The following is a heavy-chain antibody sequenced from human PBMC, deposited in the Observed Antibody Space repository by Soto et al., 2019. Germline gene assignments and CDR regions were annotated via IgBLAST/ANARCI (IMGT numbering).Heavy chain of an antibody. Sequence: GVSLRLSCAASGFNFSDYYMSCIRQAPGKGLEWVSYISSSGSTIYYADSVKGRFTISRDNAKNSLYLQMNSLRAEDTAVYYCARDPYYYDSSGYHYYFDYWGQGTRVTVSS. D-gene: IGHD3-22*01. CDR1: GFNFSDYY. V-gene: IGHV3-11*01. CDR2: ISSSGSTI. J-gene: IGHJ4*02. CDR3: ARDPYYYDSSGYHYYFDY.